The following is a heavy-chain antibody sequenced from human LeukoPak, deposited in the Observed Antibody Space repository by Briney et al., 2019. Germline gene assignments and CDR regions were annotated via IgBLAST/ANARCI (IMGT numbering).Heavy chain of an antibody. D-gene: IGHD3-3*01. CDR2: ISAYNGNT. Sequence: ASVKVSCKASGYTFTSYGISWVRQAPGQGLEWMGWISAYNGNTNYAQKLQGRVTMTTDTSTSTAYMELRSLRSDDTAVYYCATKYPFWSGYSRETPPDAFDIWGQGTMVTVSS. V-gene: IGHV1-18*01. J-gene: IGHJ3*02. CDR3: ATKYPFWSGYSRETPPDAFDI. CDR1: GYTFTSYG.